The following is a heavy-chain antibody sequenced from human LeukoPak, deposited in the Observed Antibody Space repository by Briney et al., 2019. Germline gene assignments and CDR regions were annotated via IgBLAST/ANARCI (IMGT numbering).Heavy chain of an antibody. CDR2: INQCGST. CDR1: GGSFSGYY. V-gene: IGHV4-34*01. Sequence: PSETLSLTCAVYGGSFSGYYWSWIRQPAGKGLEWMGEINQCGSTNYNPSLQSRVTISVDKSKNQLSLKPSTVTPADPAVDYCARYVGLRELLVIVYDPWGEGTKFTLSS. D-gene: IGHD1-26*01. CDR3: ARYVGLRELLVIVYDP. J-gene: IGHJ3*01.